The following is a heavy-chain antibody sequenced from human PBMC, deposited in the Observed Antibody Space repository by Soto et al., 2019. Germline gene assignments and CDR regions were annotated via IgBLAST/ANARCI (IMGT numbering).Heavy chain of an antibody. J-gene: IGHJ4*02. D-gene: IGHD3-9*01. Sequence: GGSLRLSCAASGFTFSSYGMHWVRQAPGKGLEWVAVIWYDGSNKYYADSVKGRFTISRDNSKNTLYLQMNSLRAEDTAVYYCARDLGYDILTGYYKGLDYWGQGTLGTVSS. CDR1: GFTFSSYG. CDR2: IWYDGSNK. CDR3: ARDLGYDILTGYYKGLDY. V-gene: IGHV3-33*01.